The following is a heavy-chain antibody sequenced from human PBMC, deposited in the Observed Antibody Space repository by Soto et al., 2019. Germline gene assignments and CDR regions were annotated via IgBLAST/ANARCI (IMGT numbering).Heavy chain of an antibody. CDR1: GFSLSTSGVG. CDR3: AHRRFVGSSWNPFDY. CDR2: IYWDDDK. J-gene: IGHJ4*02. D-gene: IGHD6-13*01. V-gene: IGHV2-5*02. Sequence: QITLKESGPTLVKPTQTLTLTCTFSGFSLSTSGVGVGWIRQPPGKALEWLALIYWDDDKRYSPSLKSRLTTTKDTSKNQVVLTMTNMDPVDTATYYCAHRRFVGSSWNPFDYWGQGTLVTVSS.